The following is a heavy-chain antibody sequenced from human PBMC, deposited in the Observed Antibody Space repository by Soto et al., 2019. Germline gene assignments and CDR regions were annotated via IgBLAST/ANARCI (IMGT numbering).Heavy chain of an antibody. V-gene: IGHV4-34*01. CDR1: VDSFSRYY. CDR3: ARDKNAGLFDY. J-gene: IGHJ4*02. CDR2: IYHSGST. Sequence: PSETLSLTCTVSVDSFSRYYWSWIRQPPGKGLEWIGEIYHSGSTNYNPSLKSRVTISVDTSKNQFSLKLTSVTAADTAVYYCARDKNAGLFDYWGQGTLVTVSS. D-gene: IGHD2-8*01.